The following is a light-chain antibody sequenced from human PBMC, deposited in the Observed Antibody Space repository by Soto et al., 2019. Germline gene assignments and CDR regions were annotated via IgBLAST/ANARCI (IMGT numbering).Light chain of an antibody. CDR1: QSVRSW. J-gene: IGKJ1*01. CDR2: KAS. Sequence: DIQMTQSPPTLSASVGDRVTITCRASQSVRSWLAWYQQKPGKAPKLLISKASILESGVPSRFSGSGSGTDFTLTISRLEPEDFAVYYCQQYGSSGTFGQGTKVDIK. V-gene: IGKV1-5*03. CDR3: QQYGSSGT.